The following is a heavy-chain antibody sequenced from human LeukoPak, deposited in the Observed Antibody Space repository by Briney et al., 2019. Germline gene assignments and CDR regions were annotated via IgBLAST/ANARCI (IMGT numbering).Heavy chain of an antibody. CDR1: GYTLTELS. Sequence: ASVKVSCKVSGYTLTELSMHWVRQAPGKGLEWMGGFDPEDGETIYAQKFQGRVTMTEDTSTDTAYMELSSLRSEDTAVYYCATYSRGSYIFDYWGQGTLVTVS. CDR2: FDPEDGET. CDR3: ATYSRGSYIFDY. D-gene: IGHD1-26*01. J-gene: IGHJ4*02. V-gene: IGHV1-24*01.